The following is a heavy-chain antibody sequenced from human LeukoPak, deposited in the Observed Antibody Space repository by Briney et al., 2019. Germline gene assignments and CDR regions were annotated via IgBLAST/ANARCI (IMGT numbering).Heavy chain of an antibody. V-gene: IGHV1-3*01. J-gene: IGHJ4*02. CDR3: ARDRGGGYNDHSRYYFDY. CDR1: GGTFSSYA. Sequence: GSSVKVSCKASGGTFSSYAISWVRQAPGQRLEWMGWINAGNGNTKYSQKFQGRVTITRDTSASTAYMELSSLRSEDTAVYYCARDRGGGYNDHSRYYFDYWGQGTLVTVSS. D-gene: IGHD5-24*01. CDR2: INAGNGNT.